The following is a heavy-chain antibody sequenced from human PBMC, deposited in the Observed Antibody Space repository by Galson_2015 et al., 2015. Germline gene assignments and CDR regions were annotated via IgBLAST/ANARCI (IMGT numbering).Heavy chain of an antibody. D-gene: IGHD4/OR15-4a*01. CDR3: AKAPYGGNRGGLDV. CDR1: GFTFSSYA. Sequence: SLRLSCAASGFTFSSYAMSWVRQAPGKRLEWVSSLNDRGDNTFYVDSVKGRFTISRDNFKNTLYLQLSSLRAEDTAAYYCAKAPYGGNRGGLDVWGQGTTVTVS. CDR2: LNDRGDNT. V-gene: IGHV3-23*01. J-gene: IGHJ6*02.